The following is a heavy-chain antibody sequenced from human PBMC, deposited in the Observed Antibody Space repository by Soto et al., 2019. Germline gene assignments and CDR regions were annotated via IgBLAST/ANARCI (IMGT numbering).Heavy chain of an antibody. D-gene: IGHD1-7*01. CDR3: ARDPVTTITEATYGMDV. CDR2: INAVNGRT. Sequence: QVPLVQSGAEVKKPGASVKVSCKASAFTFTIHWVRQAPGQTLEWMGWINAVNGRTKYSQKFQGRVTITRDTSANTAYMELSSLRSEDTAMYYCARDPVTTITEATYGMDVWGQGTTVTVSS. J-gene: IGHJ6*02. V-gene: IGHV1-3*01. CDR1: AFTFT.